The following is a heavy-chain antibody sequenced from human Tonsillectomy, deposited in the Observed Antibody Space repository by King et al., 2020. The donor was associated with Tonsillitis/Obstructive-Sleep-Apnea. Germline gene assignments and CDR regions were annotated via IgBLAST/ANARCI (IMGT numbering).Heavy chain of an antibody. D-gene: IGHD3-16*02. J-gene: IGHJ4*02. Sequence: VQLVESGGGVVQPGKSLRLSCAASGFSFSNYAMHWVRQAPGEGLEWVAFIYFDGSNKNHADPVKGGFGISRENSKNTLYLQMNSLRAEDTAVYYCAREYRRYFDYWGQGTLVTVSS. CDR2: IYFDGSNK. CDR1: GFSFSNYA. V-gene: IGHV3-30*09. CDR3: AREYRRYFDY.